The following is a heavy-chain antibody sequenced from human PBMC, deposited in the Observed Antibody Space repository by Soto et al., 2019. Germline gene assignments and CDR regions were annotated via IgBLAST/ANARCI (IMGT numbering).Heavy chain of an antibody. CDR3: ARLWSERGPDLDH. V-gene: IGHV3-73*01. CDR2: IRSQANSYAT. D-gene: IGHD1-26*01. J-gene: IGHJ4*02. Sequence: PSGSLTLSWAASGDTFSNSAMHWVCQPPGKGLEWVGRIRSQANSYATGYDSSVQGRFTISRDDANNTPYLQMNSLKTEDTAVYYCARLWSERGPDLDHWGQGTLVTVSS. CDR1: GDTFSNSA.